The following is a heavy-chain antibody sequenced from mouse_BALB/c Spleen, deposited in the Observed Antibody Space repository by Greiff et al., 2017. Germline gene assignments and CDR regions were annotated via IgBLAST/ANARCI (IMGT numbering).Heavy chain of an antibody. Sequence: EVQLVESGPGLVKPSQSLSLTCTVTGYSITSDYAWNWIRQFPGNKLEWMGYISYSGSTSYNPSLKSRISITRDTSKNQFFLQLNSVTTEDTATYYCARHDGYYFDYWGQGTTLTVSS. CDR3: ARHDGYYFDY. J-gene: IGHJ2*01. V-gene: IGHV3-2*02. CDR2: ISYSGST. CDR1: GYSITSDYA. D-gene: IGHD2-3*01.